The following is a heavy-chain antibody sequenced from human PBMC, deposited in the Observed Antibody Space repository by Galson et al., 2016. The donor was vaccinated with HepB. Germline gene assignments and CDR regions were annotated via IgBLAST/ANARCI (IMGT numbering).Heavy chain of an antibody. CDR1: GFTFSTYW. V-gene: IGHV4-34*01. CDR2: SDQWGST. D-gene: IGHD6-13*01. Sequence: LRLSCAASGFTFSTYWMSWVRQAPGKGLEWIGDSDQWGSTKYNPSLKNRVTMSVDTSKNQFSLKMTSVTVADTAVYYCARYSSNWSKYLQYWGRGTLVTVSS. J-gene: IGHJ2*01. CDR3: ARYSSNWSKYLQY.